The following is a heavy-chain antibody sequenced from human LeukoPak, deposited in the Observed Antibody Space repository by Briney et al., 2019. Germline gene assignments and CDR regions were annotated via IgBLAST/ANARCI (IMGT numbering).Heavy chain of an antibody. D-gene: IGHD6-13*01. CDR2: ISYDGSNK. J-gene: IGHJ4*02. V-gene: IGHV3-30*03. CDR3: ARDPLGQPTYYFDY. CDR1: GLSVSNNY. Sequence: GSLRLSCAVSGLSVSNNYMNWVRQAPGKGLEWVAVISYDGSNKYSADSVKGRFTISRDNSKNTLYLQMNSLRAEDTAVYYCARDPLGQPTYYFDYWGQGTLVTVSS.